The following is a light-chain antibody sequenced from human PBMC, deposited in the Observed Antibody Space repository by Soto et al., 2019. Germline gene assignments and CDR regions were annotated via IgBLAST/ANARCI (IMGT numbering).Light chain of an antibody. CDR3: QQYDDWPPT. V-gene: IGKV3-15*01. J-gene: IGKJ1*01. CDR1: QSVSNK. CDR2: DAS. Sequence: EIVMTQSPATLSVSPGDRVTLSCRASQSVSNKLAWYQQQPGQAPRLLIYDASGRAGSVPARLSGSGSGTEFTLTISSLQSEDFAVYFCQQYDDWPPTSGQGTKVEIK.